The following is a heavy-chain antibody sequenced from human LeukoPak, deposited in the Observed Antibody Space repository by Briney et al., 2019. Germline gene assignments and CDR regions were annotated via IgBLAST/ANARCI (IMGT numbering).Heavy chain of an antibody. V-gene: IGHV4-4*07. CDR2: IYTSGST. CDR1: GGSISSYY. Sequence: SETLSLTCTVSGGSISSYYWSWIRQPAGKGLEWIGRIYTSGSTNYSPSLKSRVTMSVDTSKNQFSLRLSSVTAADAAVYYCARAPGDYSTFYYFDYWGQGTLVTVPS. CDR3: ARAPGDYSTFYYFDY. D-gene: IGHD2-15*01. J-gene: IGHJ4*02.